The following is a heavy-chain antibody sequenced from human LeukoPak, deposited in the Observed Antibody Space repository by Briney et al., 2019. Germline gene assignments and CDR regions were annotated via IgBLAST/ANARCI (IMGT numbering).Heavy chain of an antibody. J-gene: IGHJ4*02. CDR3: ARDATTVVTFDY. D-gene: IGHD4-23*01. V-gene: IGHV3-21*01. CDR2: ISSSSSYI. CDR1: GFTFSSYS. Sequence: GGSLRLSCAASGFTFSSYSMNWVRQAPGKRLEWFSSISSSSSYIYYADSVKGRFTISRDNAKNSLYLQMNSLRAEDTAVYYCARDATTVVTFDYWGQGTLVTVSS.